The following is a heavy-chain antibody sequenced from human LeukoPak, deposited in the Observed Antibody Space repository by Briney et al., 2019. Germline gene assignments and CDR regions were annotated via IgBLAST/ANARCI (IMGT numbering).Heavy chain of an antibody. V-gene: IGHV4-34*01. Sequence: SETLSLTCAVYGGSFSGYYWSWIRQPPGKGLEWIGEINHSGSTNYNPSLKSRVTISVDTSKNQFSLKLSSVTAADTAVYYYARFAVGATRGYLDYWGQGTLVTVSS. CDR3: ARFAVGATRGYLDY. CDR1: GGSFSGYY. J-gene: IGHJ4*02. CDR2: INHSGST. D-gene: IGHD1-26*01.